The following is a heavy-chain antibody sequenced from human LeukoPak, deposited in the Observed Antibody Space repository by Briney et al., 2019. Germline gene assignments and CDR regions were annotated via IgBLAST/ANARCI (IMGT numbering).Heavy chain of an antibody. CDR1: GGSFSGYC. V-gene: IGHV4-34*01. J-gene: IGHJ4*02. D-gene: IGHD3-16*01. Sequence: PSETLSLTCAVYGGSFSGYCWSWIRQPPGKGLEWIGEINHSGSTNYNPSLKSRVTISVDTSKNQFSLKLSSVTAADTAVYYCARKGLRRRFDYWGQGTLVTVSS. CDR2: INHSGST. CDR3: ARKGLRRRFDY.